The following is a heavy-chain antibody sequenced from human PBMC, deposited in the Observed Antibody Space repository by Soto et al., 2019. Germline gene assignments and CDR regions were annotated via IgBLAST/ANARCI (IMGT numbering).Heavy chain of an antibody. Sequence: EVQLVESGGGLVQPGRSLRLACAASGFTFDDYSMHWVRQVPGKGLEWVSGINWNSGSIGYEDAVKGRFAISRDNAKNSLQLQINRLSAEDTAFYYCVKDESINGYSGRFRPWGQGTLVTVSS. CDR2: INWNSGSI. D-gene: IGHD1-26*01. CDR3: VKDESINGYSGRFRP. J-gene: IGHJ1*01. V-gene: IGHV3-9*01. CDR1: GFTFDDYS.